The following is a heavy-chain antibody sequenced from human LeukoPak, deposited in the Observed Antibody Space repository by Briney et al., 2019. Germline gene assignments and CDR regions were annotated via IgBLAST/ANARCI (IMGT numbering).Heavy chain of an antibody. J-gene: IGHJ6*03. CDR3: ARGPLDYDFWSGPYYYYYYMDV. Sequence: PGESLKISCKGSGYSFTSYWIGWVRQATGQGLEWMGWMNPNSGNTGYAQKFQGRVTITRNTSISTAYMELSSLRSEDTAVYYCARGPLDYDFWSGPYYYYYYMDVWGKGTTVTVSS. CDR1: GYSFTSYW. V-gene: IGHV1-8*03. D-gene: IGHD3-3*01. CDR2: MNPNSGNT.